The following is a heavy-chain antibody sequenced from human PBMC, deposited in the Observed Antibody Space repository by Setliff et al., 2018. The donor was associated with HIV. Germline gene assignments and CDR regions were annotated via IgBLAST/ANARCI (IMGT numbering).Heavy chain of an antibody. CDR1: GYTFTSDY. CDR3: ARNHHYYGSGSPKFYYFDY. CDR2: INPAGNPT. V-gene: IGHV5-51*01. J-gene: IGHJ4*02. Sequence: KVSCKASGYTFTSDYIHWVRQAPGQGLEWMGIINPAGNPTSYSPSFQGQVTISVDKSITTAYLQWSTLKASDTAVYFCARNHHYYGSGSPKFYYFDYWGQGTLVTVSS. D-gene: IGHD3-10*01.